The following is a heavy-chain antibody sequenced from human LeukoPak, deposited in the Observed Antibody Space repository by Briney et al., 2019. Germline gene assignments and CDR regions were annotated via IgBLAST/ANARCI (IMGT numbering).Heavy chain of an antibody. CDR3: ARDETYYYDSSGYLQYSNWFDP. V-gene: IGHV4-61*02. CDR2: IYTSGST. D-gene: IGHD3-22*01. J-gene: IGHJ5*02. CDR1: GGSISSGSYY. Sequence: PSETLSLTCTVSGGSISSGSYYWSWIRQPAGKGLEWIGRIYTSGSTNCNPSLMSRVTISVDTSKNQFSLNLSSVTAADTAVHYCARDETYYYDSSGYLQYSNWFDPWGQGTLVTVSS.